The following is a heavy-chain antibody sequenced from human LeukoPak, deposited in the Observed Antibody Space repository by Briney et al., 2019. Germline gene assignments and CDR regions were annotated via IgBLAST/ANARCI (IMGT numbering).Heavy chain of an antibody. J-gene: IGHJ5*02. CDR1: GFTFSSHW. CDR2: IKKDGSEK. V-gene: IGHV3-7*01. CDR3: ARSAYGSGSYYINWFDP. Sequence: GGSLRLSCAASGFTFSSHWMSWVRQAPGKGLEWVANIKKDGSEKYYVDSVKGRFTTSRDNAKNSLYLQMNSLRAEDTAVYYCARSAYGSGSYYINWFDPWGQGTLVTVSS. D-gene: IGHD3-10*01.